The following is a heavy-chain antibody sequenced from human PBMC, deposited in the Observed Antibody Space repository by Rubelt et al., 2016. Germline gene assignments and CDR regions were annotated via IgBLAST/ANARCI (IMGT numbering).Heavy chain of an antibody. D-gene: IGHD3-10*01. CDR2: IYPGDSDT. V-gene: IGHV5-51*01. Sequence: NYWIAWVRQMPGKGLEFVGIIYPGDSDTRYSPSFQGQVTISADKCINTAYLQWNSLKASDTAMYYCARQRFGDHWGQGTLVTVSS. CDR3: ARQRFGDH. J-gene: IGHJ4*02. CDR1: NYW.